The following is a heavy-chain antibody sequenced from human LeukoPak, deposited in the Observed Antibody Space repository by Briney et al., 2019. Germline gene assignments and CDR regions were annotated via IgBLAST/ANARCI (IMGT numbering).Heavy chain of an antibody. CDR1: GFTVITND. J-gene: IGHJ4*02. D-gene: IGHD1-14*01. CDR3: ARGVEPLAANTLAY. V-gene: IGHV3-53*01. CDR2: LYSDGNT. Sequence: PGGSLRLSCAASGFTVITNDMTWVRQAPGKGLEWVSVLYSDGNTKYADSVQGRFTISRDNSKNTLYLEMNSLGPDDTAVYYCARGVEPLAANTLAYWGQGTLVTVSP.